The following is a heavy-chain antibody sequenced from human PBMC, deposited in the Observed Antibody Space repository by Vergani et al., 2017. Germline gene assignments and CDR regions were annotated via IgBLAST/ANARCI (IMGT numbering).Heavy chain of an antibody. CDR1: GDTVSSDSAA. J-gene: IGHJ3*02. D-gene: IGHD1-1*01. CDR2: TYYRSKWYN. V-gene: IGHV6-1*01. CDR3: ARGDWSDVWAFDI. Sequence: QVQLQQSGPGLVRPSQTLSLTCAISGDTVSSDSAAWFWIRQAPSRGLEWLGRTYYRSKWYNDYALSVKSRITINPDTSKNQFSLQLNSVTPEDTAVYYCARGDWSDVWAFDIWGQGTMVTVSS.